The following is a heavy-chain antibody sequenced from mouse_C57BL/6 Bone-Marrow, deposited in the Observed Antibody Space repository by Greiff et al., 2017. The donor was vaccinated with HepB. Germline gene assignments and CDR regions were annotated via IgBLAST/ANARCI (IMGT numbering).Heavy chain of an antibody. CDR1: GFTFSDYG. CDR2: ISSGSSTI. J-gene: IGHJ4*01. CDR3: ARPYGGDYYAMDY. Sequence: DVMLVESGGGLVKPGGSLKLSCAASGFTFSDYGMHWVRQAPEKGLEWVAYISSGSSTIYYADTVKGRFTISRDNAKNTLFLQMTSLRSEDTAMYYCARPYGGDYYAMDYWGQETSVTVSS. D-gene: IGHD1-1*02. V-gene: IGHV5-17*01.